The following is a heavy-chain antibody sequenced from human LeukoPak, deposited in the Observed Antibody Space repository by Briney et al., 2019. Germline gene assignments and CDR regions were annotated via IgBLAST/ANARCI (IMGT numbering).Heavy chain of an antibody. Sequence: SETLSLTCTVSGDSISSSRYYWGWIRQPPGKGLEWIGSLYYSLSTYYNPSLKSRVTISVDTSQNQFSLKLSSVTAADTAVYYCARLSVPYYFDSWGQGTLVTVSS. CDR1: GDSISSSRYY. V-gene: IGHV4-39*01. CDR2: LYYSLST. D-gene: IGHD5/OR15-5a*01. CDR3: ARLSVPYYFDS. J-gene: IGHJ4*02.